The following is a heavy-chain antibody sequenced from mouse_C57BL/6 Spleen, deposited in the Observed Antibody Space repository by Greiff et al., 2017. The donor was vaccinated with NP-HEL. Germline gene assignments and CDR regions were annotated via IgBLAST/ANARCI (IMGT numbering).Heavy chain of an antibody. CDR1: GYSITSGYY. Sequence: EVKLVESGPGLVKPSQSLSLTCSVTGYSITSGYYWNWIRQFPGNKLEWMGYISYDGSNNYNPSLKNRISITRDTSKNQFFLKLNSVTTEDTATYYCARGEDDGSYFDYWGQGTTLTVSS. CDR2: ISYDGSN. V-gene: IGHV3-6*01. J-gene: IGHJ2*01. D-gene: IGHD2-3*01. CDR3: ARGEDDGSYFDY.